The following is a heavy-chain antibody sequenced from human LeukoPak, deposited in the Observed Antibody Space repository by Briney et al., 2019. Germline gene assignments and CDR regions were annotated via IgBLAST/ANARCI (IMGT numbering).Heavy chain of an antibody. D-gene: IGHD2/OR15-2a*01. V-gene: IGHV4-39*07. Sequence: SETLSLTCTVSGDSFSSVTDFWAWIRQPPGKGLESIASGDYSGGTYYNPSLKSRASISFDTSNNQFSLRLTSVTAADTAVYYCARDRHYSDTTAYSLHYWGQGILVTVSS. CDR1: GDSFSSVTDF. J-gene: IGHJ4*02. CDR3: ARDRHYSDTTAYSLHY. CDR2: GDYSGGT.